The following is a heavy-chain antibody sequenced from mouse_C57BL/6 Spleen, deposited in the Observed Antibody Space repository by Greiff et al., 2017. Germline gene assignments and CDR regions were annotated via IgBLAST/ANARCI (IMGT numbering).Heavy chain of an antibody. CDR1: GFNIKDYY. V-gene: IGHV14-2*01. D-gene: IGHD1-1*01. J-gene: IGHJ2*01. CDR3: ARSLGDYGSVDY. CDR2: IDPEAGET. Sequence: EVQLQQSGAELVKPGASVKLSCTASGFNIKDYYMHWVKQRTEQGLEWIGRIDPEAGETKYAQKFQGKATITADTSSNTAYLPLSSLPSEDTAVYYCARSLGDYGSVDYWGQGTTLTVSS.